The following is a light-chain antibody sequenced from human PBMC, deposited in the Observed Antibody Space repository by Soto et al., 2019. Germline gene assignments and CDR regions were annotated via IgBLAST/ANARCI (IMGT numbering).Light chain of an antibody. CDR1: QGIAPY. Sequence: DVQMTQSPSSLSAFVGDRVTITCRASQGIAPYLAWFQQKPGKVPKLLIYATSTLQSGVPSRFSGSGSGTNFTLSINSLLPEDVGTYYCQKYNSAPLTFGGGTKV. V-gene: IGKV1-27*01. J-gene: IGKJ4*01. CDR3: QKYNSAPLT. CDR2: ATS.